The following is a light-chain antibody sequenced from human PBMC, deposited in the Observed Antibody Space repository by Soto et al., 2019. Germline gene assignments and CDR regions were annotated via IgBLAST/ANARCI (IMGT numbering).Light chain of an antibody. J-gene: IGKJ1*01. CDR3: QHYGRAPAPWT. V-gene: IGKV1-27*01. CDR1: QDISNY. Sequence: IQLTQSPSSLSASVGDRVTITCRTSQDISNYLAWYQQKPGKVPNLLIYAASSLRSGVPSRFTASAFGTDFTLTISSLQPEEVATYYCQHYGRAPAPWTFGQGTKVDIK. CDR2: AAS.